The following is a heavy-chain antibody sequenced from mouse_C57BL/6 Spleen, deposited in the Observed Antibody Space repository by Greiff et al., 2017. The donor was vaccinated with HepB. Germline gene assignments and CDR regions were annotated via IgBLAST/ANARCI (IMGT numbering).Heavy chain of an antibody. CDR2: IYPGDGDT. V-gene: IGHV1-80*01. J-gene: IGHJ3*01. CDR3: ARGGSSGLFAY. Sequence: QVQLQQSGAELVKPGASVKISCEASGYAFSSYWMNWVKQRPGKGLEWIGQIYPGDGDTNYNGKFKGKATLTADKSSSTAYMQLSSLTSEDSAVYFCARGGSSGLFAYWGQGTLVTVSA. D-gene: IGHD3-2*02. CDR1: GYAFSSYW.